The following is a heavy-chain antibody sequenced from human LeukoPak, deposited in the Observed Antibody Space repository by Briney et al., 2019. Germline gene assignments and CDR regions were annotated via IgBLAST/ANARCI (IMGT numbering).Heavy chain of an antibody. CDR3: ARDQYVWGSYRPFPFDY. D-gene: IGHD3-16*02. J-gene: IGHJ4*02. Sequence: SGGSLRLSCAASGLTFSSYWMSWVRQAPGKGLEWVANIKQDGSEKYYVDSVKGRFTISRDNAKNSLYLQMNSLRAEDTAVYYCARDQYVWGSYRPFPFDYWGQGTLVTVSS. V-gene: IGHV3-7*01. CDR1: GLTFSSYW. CDR2: IKQDGSEK.